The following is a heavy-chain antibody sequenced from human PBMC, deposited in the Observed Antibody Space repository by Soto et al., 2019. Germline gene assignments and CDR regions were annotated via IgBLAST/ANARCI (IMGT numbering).Heavy chain of an antibody. CDR2: IYYSGST. J-gene: IGHJ3*02. CDR1: GGSISSGDHY. CDR3: ARVPGLGASFHI. Sequence: PSETLSLTCTVSGGSISSGDHYWSWIRQPPGKGLEWIGYIYYSGSTYYNPSLKSRVTISVDTSKNQFSLKLSSVTAADTAVYYCARVPGLGASFHIWGQGTMVTVSS. V-gene: IGHV4-30-4*01. D-gene: IGHD3-10*01.